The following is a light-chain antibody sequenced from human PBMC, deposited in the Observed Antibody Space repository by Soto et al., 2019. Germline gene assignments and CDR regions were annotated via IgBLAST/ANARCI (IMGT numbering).Light chain of an antibody. V-gene: IGKV3-11*01. Sequence: EIVLTQSPATLSLSPRERATLSCRASESVTSFLAWYQQKPGQAPRLLIYDASNRATGISARFSGSGSGTDFTLTISSLEPEDFAVYYCQQRSDWPRTFGQGTKVESK. CDR3: QQRSDWPRT. CDR2: DAS. J-gene: IGKJ1*01. CDR1: ESVTSF.